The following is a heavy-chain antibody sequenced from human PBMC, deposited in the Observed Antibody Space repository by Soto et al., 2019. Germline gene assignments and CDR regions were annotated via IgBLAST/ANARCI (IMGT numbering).Heavy chain of an antibody. Sequence: GGSLRLSCAASGFTFSSYSMNWVRQAPGKGLEWVSYISSSSSTIYYADSVKGRFTISRDNAKNSLYLQMNSLRAEDTAVYYCAREYQGIVVAPGAEVYYMDVWGKGTTVTVSS. CDR1: GFTFSSYS. V-gene: IGHV3-48*01. J-gene: IGHJ6*03. CDR3: AREYQGIVVAPGAEVYYMDV. D-gene: IGHD2-15*01. CDR2: ISSSSSTI.